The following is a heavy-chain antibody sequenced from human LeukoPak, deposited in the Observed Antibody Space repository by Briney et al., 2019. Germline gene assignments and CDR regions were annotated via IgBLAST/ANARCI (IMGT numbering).Heavy chain of an antibody. CDR2: IIPIFGIA. CDR1: GGTFSSYA. CDR3: ARDERLPAAMDY. V-gene: IGHV1-69*13. D-gene: IGHD2-2*01. J-gene: IGHJ4*02. Sequence: ASVKVSCKASGGTFSSYAISWVRQAPGQGLEWMGGIIPIFGIANYAQKFQGRVTITADESTSTAYMELSSLRSEDTAVYYCARDERLPAAMDYWGQGTLVTVSS.